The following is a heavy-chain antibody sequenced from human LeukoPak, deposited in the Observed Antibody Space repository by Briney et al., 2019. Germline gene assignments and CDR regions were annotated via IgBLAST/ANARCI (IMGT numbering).Heavy chain of an antibody. CDR3: ARHRRYSSGWYLLDY. D-gene: IGHD6-19*01. CDR2: IYPGDSDT. Sequence: GESLKISCKGSGYSFTSYWIGWVRQMPGKGLKWMGIIYPGDSDTRYSPSFQGQVTISADKSISTAYLQWSSLKASDAPMYYCARHRRYSSGWYLLDYWGQGTLVTVSS. V-gene: IGHV5-51*01. J-gene: IGHJ4*02. CDR1: GYSFTSYW.